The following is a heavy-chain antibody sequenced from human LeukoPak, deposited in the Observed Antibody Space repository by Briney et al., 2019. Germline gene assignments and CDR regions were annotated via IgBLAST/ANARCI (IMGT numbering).Heavy chain of an antibody. J-gene: IGHJ3*02. CDR2: ISSIGST. V-gene: IGHV4-59*01. CDR1: GGSISGYF. CDR3: ARDPTTVTKGFDI. D-gene: IGHD4-17*01. Sequence: SETLSLTCTVSGGSISGYFWTWIRQPAGKGLEWIGYISSIGSTNYNPSLKSRVTISVDTSKKQFSLKMTSVTAADTAVYYCARDPTTVTKGFDIWGQGTMVTVSS.